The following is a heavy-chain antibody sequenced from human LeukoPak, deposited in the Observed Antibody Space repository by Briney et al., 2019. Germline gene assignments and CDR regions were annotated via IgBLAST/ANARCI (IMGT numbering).Heavy chain of an antibody. CDR3: AKDGSTVVNAFDY. CDR1: GFTFSSYG. D-gene: IGHD4-23*01. CDR2: ISYDGSDK. Sequence: GGSLRLSCAASGFTFSSYGMHWVRQAPGKGLEWVAVISYDGSDKYYADSVKGRFTISRDNSKNTLYLQMNSLRAEDTAVYYCAKDGSTVVNAFDYWGQGTLVTVSS. V-gene: IGHV3-30*18. J-gene: IGHJ4*02.